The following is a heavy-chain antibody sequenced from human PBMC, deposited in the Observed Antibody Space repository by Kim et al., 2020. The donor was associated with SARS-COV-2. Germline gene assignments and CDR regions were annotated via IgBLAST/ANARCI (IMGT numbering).Heavy chain of an antibody. J-gene: IGHJ4*02. Sequence: GGSLRLSCAASGFTFSSYAMNWVRQAPGKGLEWVSVIYGGGSSTYYADSVKGRFTISRDNSKNTLYLQMNSLRAEDTAVYYCAKDYYGSRSFDYWGQGTLVTVSS. D-gene: IGHD3-10*01. V-gene: IGHV3-23*03. CDR2: IYGGGSST. CDR3: AKDYYGSRSFDY. CDR1: GFTFSSYA.